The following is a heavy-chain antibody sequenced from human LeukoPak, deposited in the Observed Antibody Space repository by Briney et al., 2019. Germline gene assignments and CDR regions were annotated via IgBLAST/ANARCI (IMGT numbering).Heavy chain of an antibody. J-gene: IGHJ3*02. V-gene: IGHV1-69*05. Sequence: ASVKVSCKASGGTFSSYAISWVRQAPGQGLEWMGGIIPIFGTANYAQKLQGRVTMTTDTSTNTAYMELRSLRSDDTAVYYCATSTGRYDSSGYYRVYAFDIWGQGTMVTVSS. CDR3: ATSTGRYDSSGYYRVYAFDI. CDR1: GGTFSSYA. D-gene: IGHD3-22*01. CDR2: IIPIFGTA.